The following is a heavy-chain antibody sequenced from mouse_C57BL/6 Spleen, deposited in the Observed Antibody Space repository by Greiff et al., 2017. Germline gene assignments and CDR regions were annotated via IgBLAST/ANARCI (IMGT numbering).Heavy chain of an antibody. D-gene: IGHD2-2*01. CDR2: IRYDGSN. Sequence: EVQVVESGPGLVKPSQSLSLTCSVTGYSITSGYYWNWIRQFPGNKLEWMGYIRYDGSNHYNPSLKNRISITRDTSTNQFFLKLNSVTTADTATYYGARDRVVTSPMDYWGQGTSVTVSS. CDR1: GYSITSGYY. CDR3: ARDRVVTSPMDY. V-gene: IGHV3-6*01. J-gene: IGHJ4*01.